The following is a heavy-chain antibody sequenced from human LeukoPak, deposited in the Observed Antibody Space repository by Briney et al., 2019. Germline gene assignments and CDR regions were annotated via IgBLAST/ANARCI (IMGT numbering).Heavy chain of an antibody. CDR3: ARDQDYDILTGYPTGATDY. Sequence: PGGSLRLSCAASGFTFSSYSMNWVRQAPGKGLEWVSSISSSSYIYYADSVKGRFTISRDNAKNSLYLQMNSLRAEDTAVYYCARDQDYDILTGYPTGATDYWGQGTLVTVSS. D-gene: IGHD3-9*01. V-gene: IGHV3-21*01. CDR2: ISSSSYI. CDR1: GFTFSSYS. J-gene: IGHJ4*02.